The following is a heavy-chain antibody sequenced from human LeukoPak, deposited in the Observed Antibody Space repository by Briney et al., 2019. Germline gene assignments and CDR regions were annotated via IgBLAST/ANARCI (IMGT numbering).Heavy chain of an antibody. D-gene: IGHD2-21*01. J-gene: IGHJ4*02. CDR3: AKDSYGKGDF. V-gene: IGHV3-11*01. Sequence: GGSLRLSCAASGFTFSGYFMSWIRQAPGKGLEWLSYISGSGSSIHYADSVKGRFTISRDNARNSLYLQMSSLRAEDTAVYYCAKDSYGKGDFWGQGVLVTVSS. CDR2: ISGSGSSI. CDR1: GFTFSGYF.